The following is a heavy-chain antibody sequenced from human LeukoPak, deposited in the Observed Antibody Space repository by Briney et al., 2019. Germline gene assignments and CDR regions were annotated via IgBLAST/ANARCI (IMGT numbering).Heavy chain of an antibody. D-gene: IGHD3-16*02. CDR1: GFTFSNYG. CDR2: MRFDGSDR. Sequence: GGSLRLSCAASGFTFSNYGMHWVRQAPGQGQERVAFMRFDGSDRYYADSAKGRFTISRDNSKNTLFLQMNSLRADDTTVYHCPKPITLGGLIAHDYWAQGTRVSVS. V-gene: IGHV3-30*02. J-gene: IGHJ4*02. CDR3: PKPITLGGLIAHDY.